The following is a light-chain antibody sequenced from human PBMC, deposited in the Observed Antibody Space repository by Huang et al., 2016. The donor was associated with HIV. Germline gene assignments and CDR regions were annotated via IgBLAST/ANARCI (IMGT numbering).Light chain of an antibody. CDR1: QSLLHSYGYNF. CDR3: MQTLQTPYT. Sequence: DIILTQSPLSLPVTPGEPASISCRSSQSLLHSYGYNFLQWYVQKPGQSPQLLISLGSDRASGVPDRFTGSGSGTDVTLEISNVEAEDVGIYYCMQTLQTPYTFGPGTTVDF. J-gene: IGKJ3*01. CDR2: LGS. V-gene: IGKV2-28*01.